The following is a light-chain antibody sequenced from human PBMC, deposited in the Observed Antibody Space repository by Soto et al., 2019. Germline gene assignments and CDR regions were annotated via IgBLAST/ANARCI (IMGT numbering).Light chain of an antibody. J-gene: IGKJ1*01. CDR1: QTISSW. Sequence: SQMTQSPYTLSASVGDKVTSTCLASQTISSWLAWYQQKPGKAPKLLIYKASTLKSGVPSRFSGSGSGTEFTLTISSLQPDDFATYYCQHYNSYSEAVGQGTKVDIK. CDR2: KAS. V-gene: IGKV1-5*03. CDR3: QHYNSYSEA.